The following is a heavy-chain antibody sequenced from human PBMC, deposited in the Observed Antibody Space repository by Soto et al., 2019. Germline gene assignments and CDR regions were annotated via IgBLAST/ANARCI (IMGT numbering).Heavy chain of an antibody. J-gene: IGHJ4*02. Sequence: SETLSLTCTVSGGSMSSYYWTWLRQSPGRGLEWIGYISYSGSTYYNPSLKSRVTISADTAKNQFSLRLNSVIAADTAVYYCGRGKGGWFGVSPFDYWGQGTLVTVSS. V-gene: IGHV4-59*01. CDR3: GRGKGGWFGVSPFDY. CDR1: GGSMSSYY. CDR2: ISYSGST. D-gene: IGHD3-10*01.